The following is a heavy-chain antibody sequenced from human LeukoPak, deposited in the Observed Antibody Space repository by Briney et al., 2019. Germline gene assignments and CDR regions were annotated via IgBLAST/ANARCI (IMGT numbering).Heavy chain of an antibody. V-gene: IGHV4-59*01. CDR3: ARDSSGGYHWSTP. D-gene: IGHD6-19*01. Sequence: SETLSLTCTVSGGSIGSYYWSWIRQPPGKGLEWIGYIYYSGNTNYNPSLKSRVTISVDTSKNQFSLKLSSVTAADTAVYYCARDSSGGYHWSTPWGQGILVTVSS. CDR1: GGSIGSYY. CDR2: IYYSGNT. J-gene: IGHJ5*02.